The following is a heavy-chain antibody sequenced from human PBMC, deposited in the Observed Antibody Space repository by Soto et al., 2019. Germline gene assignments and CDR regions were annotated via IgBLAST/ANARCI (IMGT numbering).Heavy chain of an antibody. CDR1: GFTFGKYW. CDR3: TRGGLEPFDF. D-gene: IGHD1-1*01. J-gene: IGHJ4*02. V-gene: IGHV3-74*01. CDR2: INDYATTI. Sequence: PGGALRLSCAASGFTFGKYWMHWVRQAPGKGLVWVSRINDYATTINYADSMKGRFTISRDNAKNTLYLQMNSLKVEDTAVYYCTRGGLEPFDFWGQGALVTVYS.